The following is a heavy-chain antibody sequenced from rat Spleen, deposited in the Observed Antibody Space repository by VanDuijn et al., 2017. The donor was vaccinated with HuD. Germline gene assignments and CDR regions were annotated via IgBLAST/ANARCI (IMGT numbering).Heavy chain of an antibody. Sequence: EVLLQESGPGLVKPSQSLSLTCSVTFYSITSSYRWNWIRKFPGNKMEWMAYISYSGSTGFNPSLKSRISITRDTSRNQFFLQLNSVTTEDTATYYCATLGLGYYFDYWGQGVMVTVSS. V-gene: IGHV3-1*01. J-gene: IGHJ2*01. CDR1: FYSITSSY. D-gene: IGHD4-6*01. CDR3: ATLGLGYYFDY. CDR2: ISYSGST.